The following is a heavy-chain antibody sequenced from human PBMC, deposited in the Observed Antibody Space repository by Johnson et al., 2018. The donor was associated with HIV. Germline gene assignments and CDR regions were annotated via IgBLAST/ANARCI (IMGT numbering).Heavy chain of an antibody. CDR2: ISGDGDIT. D-gene: IGHD3-16*01. CDR1: RFTFSSYA. Sequence: MLLVESGGGLVQPGGSLRLSCAASRFTFSSYAMTWVRQAPGKGLEWVSSISGDGDITYYADSVKGRFTISRDNLKNTLYLQMKSLRAEDTAIYYCAKDWADQDVFDIWGQGTMVTVSS. CDR3: AKDWADQDVFDI. V-gene: IGHV3-23*04. J-gene: IGHJ3*02.